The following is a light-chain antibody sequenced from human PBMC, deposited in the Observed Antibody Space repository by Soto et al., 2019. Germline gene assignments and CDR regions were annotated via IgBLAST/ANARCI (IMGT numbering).Light chain of an antibody. CDR3: SSYAGSNNVV. CDR2: EVS. Sequence: QSALTQPPSASGSPGQSVTISCTGTSSDVGGYNYVSWYQQHPGKAPKVMIYEVSERPSGVPDRFSGSKSGNTASLTVSRLQAEDEADYYCSSYAGSNNVVFGGGTKVTVL. V-gene: IGLV2-8*01. J-gene: IGLJ2*01. CDR1: SSDVGGYNY.